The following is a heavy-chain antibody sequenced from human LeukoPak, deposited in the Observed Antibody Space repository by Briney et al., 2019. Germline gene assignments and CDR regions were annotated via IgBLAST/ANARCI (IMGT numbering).Heavy chain of an antibody. Sequence: PSETLSLTCTVSGYSISSGYYWGWIRQPPGKGLEWIGEINHSGSTNYNPSLKSRVTISVDTSKNQFSLKLSSVTAADTAVYYCARSGSGYLRYYFDYWGQGTLVTVSS. CDR2: INHSGST. D-gene: IGHD5-12*01. CDR1: GYSISSGYY. V-gene: IGHV4-38-2*02. CDR3: ARSGSGYLRYYFDY. J-gene: IGHJ4*02.